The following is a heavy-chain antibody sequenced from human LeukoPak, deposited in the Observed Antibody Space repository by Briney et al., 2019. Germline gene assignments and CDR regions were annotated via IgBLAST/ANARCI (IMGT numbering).Heavy chain of an antibody. Sequence: KPSETLSLTCTVSGGSISSYYWSWIRQPPGKGLEWIGYIYYSGSTNYNPSLKSRVTISVDTSKNQFSLKLSSVTAADTAVYYCASAMTTVTTHFDYWGQGTLVTVSS. CDR1: GGSISSYY. CDR2: IYYSGST. CDR3: ASAMTTVTTHFDY. D-gene: IGHD4-17*01. J-gene: IGHJ4*02. V-gene: IGHV4-59*01.